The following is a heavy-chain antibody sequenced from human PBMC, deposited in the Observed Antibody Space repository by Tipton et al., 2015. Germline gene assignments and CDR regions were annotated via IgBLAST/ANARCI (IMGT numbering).Heavy chain of an antibody. V-gene: IGHV4-31*03. Sequence: TLSLTCTVSGDSISRRGYYWSWIRQHPGKGLEWIGYIYYSGRTYYDPSLKSRLTISIDTSKNQFSLKLSSVTAADTAVYYCARARAGEGACECWGEGTLVSASS. J-gene: IGHJ4*03. CDR1: GDSISRRGYY. CDR2: IYYSGRT. D-gene: IGHD2-21*01. CDR3: ARARAGEGACEC.